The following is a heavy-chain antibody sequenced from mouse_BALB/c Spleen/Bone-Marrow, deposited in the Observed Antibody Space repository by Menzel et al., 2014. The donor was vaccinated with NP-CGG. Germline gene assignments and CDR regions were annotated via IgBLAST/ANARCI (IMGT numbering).Heavy chain of an antibody. D-gene: IGHD2-1*01. J-gene: IGHJ3*01. CDR3: ASPIYYGNYEGFAY. CDR1: GYTFTDYA. V-gene: IGHV1-67*01. CDR2: ISTYSGNT. Sequence: VQVVESGPELVRPGVSVKISCKGSGYTFTDYAMHWVEQSHAKSLEWIGVISTYSGNTNYNQKFKGKATMTVDKSSSTAYMELARLTSEDSAIYYCASPIYYGNYEGFAYWGQGTLVTVSA.